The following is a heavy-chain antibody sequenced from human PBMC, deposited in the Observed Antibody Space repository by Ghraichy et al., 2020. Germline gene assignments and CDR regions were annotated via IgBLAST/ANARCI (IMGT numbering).Heavy chain of an antibody. CDR2: ISAYNGNT. V-gene: IGHV1-18*04. Sequence: ASVKVSCKASGYTFTSYGISWVRQAPGQGLEWMGWISAYNGNTNYAQKLQGRVTMTTDTSTSTAYMELRSLRSDDTVVYYCARDLSRWLQLLGGYWGQGTLVTVSS. J-gene: IGHJ4*02. CDR3: ARDLSRWLQLLGGY. CDR1: GYTFTSYG. D-gene: IGHD5-24*01.